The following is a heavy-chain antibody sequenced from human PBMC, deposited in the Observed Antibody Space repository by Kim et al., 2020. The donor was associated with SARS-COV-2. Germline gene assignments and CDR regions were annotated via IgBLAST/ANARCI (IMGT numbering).Heavy chain of an antibody. CDR2: IIGSGGST. D-gene: IGHD3-10*01. CDR1: GFTFSSYS. Sequence: GGSLRLSCAASGFTFSSYSMSWVRQAPGKGLEWVSDIIGSGGSTYYADSVTGRFTISKDNSKNMLYLQMNSLRAEDTAVYYCAKDIPTLLWFGELAHGMDVWGQGNTVTVSS. J-gene: IGHJ6*02. CDR3: AKDIPTLLWFGELAHGMDV. V-gene: IGHV3-23*01.